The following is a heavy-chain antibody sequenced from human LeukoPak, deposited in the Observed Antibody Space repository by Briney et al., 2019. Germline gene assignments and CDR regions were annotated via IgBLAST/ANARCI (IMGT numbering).Heavy chain of an antibody. CDR1: GFTFSSYG. D-gene: IGHD3-10*01. J-gene: IGHJ4*02. V-gene: IGHV3-33*01. Sequence: PGGSLRLSCATSGFTFSSYGMHWVRQAPGKGLEWVAVIWYDGSNKCYADSVKGRFIISRDNSKNMLYLQMSSLRAEDTAVYYCARDPPSATIYYKYFDYWGQGTLVTVSS. CDR3: ARDPPSATIYYKYFDY. CDR2: IWYDGSNK.